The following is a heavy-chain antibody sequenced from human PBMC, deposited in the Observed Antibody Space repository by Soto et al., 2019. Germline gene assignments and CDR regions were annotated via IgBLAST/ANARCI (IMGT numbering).Heavy chain of an antibody. CDR3: ATQEVGGTYVYTFDP. CDR2: IYYSGSP. CDR1: GGSITSSSYY. J-gene: IGHJ5*02. Sequence: QLHLRESGPGLVKPSETLSLTCTVSGGSITSSSYYWGWIRQPPGKGLEWIGSIYYSGSPYYNPSRKKRFTISVDTSKNQFSLKLSSVTAADTAVYYCATQEVGGTYVYTFDPWGQGTLVTVSS. V-gene: IGHV4-39*01. D-gene: IGHD1-26*01.